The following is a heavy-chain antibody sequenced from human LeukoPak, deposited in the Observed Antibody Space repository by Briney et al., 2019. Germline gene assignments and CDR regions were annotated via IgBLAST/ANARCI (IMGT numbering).Heavy chain of an antibody. CDR3: ARDRKDGSSAALDY. CDR2: IKEDGSEK. CDR1: GFIFRNYW. D-gene: IGHD6-6*01. V-gene: IGHV3-7*01. J-gene: IGHJ4*02. Sequence: GGSLRLSCAASGFIFRNYWMTWVRQGPGKGLEWVANIKEDGSEKYYVDSVKGRFTSSRDNAKNSLFLQMNSLRAEDTAVYYCARDRKDGSSAALDYWGQGTLVTVSS.